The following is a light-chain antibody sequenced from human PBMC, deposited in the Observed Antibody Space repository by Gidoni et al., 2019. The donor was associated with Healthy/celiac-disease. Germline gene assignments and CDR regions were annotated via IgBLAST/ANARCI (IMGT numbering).Light chain of an antibody. J-gene: IGKJ4*01. CDR3: QQYSSTPPT. Sequence: DIVMTQAPDSLAVSLGARANINCKSSQSVLYSSNNKNYLAWYQQKPGQPPKLLIYWASTRESGIPDRFSGSGSGTDFTLTISSLQAEDVAVYYCQQYSSTPPTFGGXTKVEIK. CDR2: WAS. CDR1: QSVLYSSNNKNY. V-gene: IGKV4-1*01.